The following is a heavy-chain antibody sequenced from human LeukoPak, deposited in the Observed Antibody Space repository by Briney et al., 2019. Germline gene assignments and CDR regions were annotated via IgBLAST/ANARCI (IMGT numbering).Heavy chain of an antibody. V-gene: IGHV1-24*01. CDR2: FDLEDGET. Sequence: ASVKVSCTVSGYTLTELSMHWVRQAPGKGLEWMGGFDLEDGETIYAQKFQGRVTMTEDTSTDTAYMELSSLRSEDTAVYYCATDHSVGATTPSYGMDVWGQGTTVTVSS. CDR1: GYTLTELS. CDR3: ATDHSVGATTPSYGMDV. D-gene: IGHD1-26*01. J-gene: IGHJ6*02.